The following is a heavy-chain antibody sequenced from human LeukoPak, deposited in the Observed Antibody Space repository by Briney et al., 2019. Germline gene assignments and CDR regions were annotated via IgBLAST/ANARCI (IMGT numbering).Heavy chain of an antibody. V-gene: IGHV4-34*01. CDR3: ARDRGDGYDYFWDY. CDR2: INHSGST. J-gene: IGHJ4*02. Sequence: PSETLSLTCAVYDGSFSGYYWSWIRQPPGKGLEWIGEINHSGSTNYNPSLKSRVTISLDTSKSQFSLKVRYVTAADTAVYYCARDRGDGYDYFWDYWGQGTLVTVSS. CDR1: DGSFSGYY. D-gene: IGHD5-12*01.